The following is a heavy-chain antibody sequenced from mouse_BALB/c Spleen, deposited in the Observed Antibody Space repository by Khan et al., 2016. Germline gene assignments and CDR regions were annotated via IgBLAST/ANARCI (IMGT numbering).Heavy chain of an antibody. Sequence: LQESGAELARLGASVKLSCKASGYTFTTYWMQWVKQRPGQGLEWIGAIYPGNGDTRNTQKFKGKATLTADKSYSTAYMQLSSLASEESAVYYCARGNSYCGYDCWGQGTPLTFSS. CDR2: IYPGNGDT. CDR1: GYTFTTYW. V-gene: IGHV1-87*01. CDR3: ARGNSYCGYDC. D-gene: IGHD2-9*01. J-gene: IGHJ2*01.